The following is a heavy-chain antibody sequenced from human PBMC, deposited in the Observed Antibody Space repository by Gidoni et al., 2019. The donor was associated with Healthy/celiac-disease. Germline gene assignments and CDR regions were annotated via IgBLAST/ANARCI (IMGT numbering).Heavy chain of an antibody. CDR2: ISSSSSYI. D-gene: IGHD3-22*01. CDR1: GFTFSRHS. J-gene: IGHJ2*01. V-gene: IGHV3-21*01. CDR3: AREGLFEFLVSRYFDL. Sequence: EVQLVESGGGLVKPGGSLRLSCAASGFTFSRHSMNWVRQAPGKGLEWVSSISSSSSYIYYADSVKGRFTISRDNAKNSLYLQMNSLRAEDTAVYYCAREGLFEFLVSRYFDLWGRGTLVTVSS.